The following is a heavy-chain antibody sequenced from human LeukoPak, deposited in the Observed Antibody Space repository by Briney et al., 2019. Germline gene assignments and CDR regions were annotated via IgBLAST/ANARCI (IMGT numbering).Heavy chain of an antibody. CDR1: GGSISSSSYY. CDR3: ARNQWHYYYYMGV. D-gene: IGHD6-19*01. Sequence: SETLSLTCTVSGGSISSSSYYWGWIRQPPGKGLEWIGSIYYSGDTYYNPSLKSRRVTISVDTSKNQFSLRLSSVTAADTAVYYCARNQWHYYYYMGVWGKGSTVTVSS. J-gene: IGHJ6*03. CDR2: IYYSGDT. V-gene: IGHV4-39*01.